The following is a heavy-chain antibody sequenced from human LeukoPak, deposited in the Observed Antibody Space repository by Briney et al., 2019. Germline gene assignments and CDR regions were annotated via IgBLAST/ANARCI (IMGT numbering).Heavy chain of an antibody. V-gene: IGHV4-30-2*01. CDR3: ARDWGTFRPGEGSAFDI. CDR2: IYHSAST. Sequence: QTPSLTCVVSGGSISSDGYSWSWIRQPPGKGLEWIGCIYHSASTYYNPSLKSRVSISVDRSKNQFSLKLSSVTAADTAVYYCARDWGTFRPGEGSAFDIWGQGTMVTVSS. J-gene: IGHJ3*02. D-gene: IGHD3-16*01. CDR1: GGSISSDGYS.